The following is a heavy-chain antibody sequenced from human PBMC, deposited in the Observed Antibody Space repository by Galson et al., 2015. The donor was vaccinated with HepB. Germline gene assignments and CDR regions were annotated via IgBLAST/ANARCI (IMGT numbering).Heavy chain of an antibody. J-gene: IGHJ4*02. Sequence: SLRLSCAASGFTFSSYWMSWVRQAPGKGLEWVAVISYDGSNKYYADSVKGRVTISRDNSKNTLYLQMDSLRAEDTAVYYCARDPFPLRGSSWYPYWGQGTLVTVSS. CDR1: GFTFSSYW. D-gene: IGHD6-13*01. V-gene: IGHV3-30-3*01. CDR3: ARDPFPLRGSSWYPY. CDR2: ISYDGSNK.